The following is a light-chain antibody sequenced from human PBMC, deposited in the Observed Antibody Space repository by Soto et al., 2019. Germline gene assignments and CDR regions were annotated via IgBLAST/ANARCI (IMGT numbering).Light chain of an antibody. J-gene: IGLJ3*02. CDR3: CSYAGTSTFEWV. CDR1: SSDVGNYNL. CDR2: EVS. V-gene: IGLV2-23*02. Sequence: QSALTQPASVSGSPGQSITISCTGTSSDVGNYNLVSWYQQHPGKAPKLMIYEVSKRPSGVSNRFSGSKSGNTASLTISGLQAEDEADYYCCSYAGTSTFEWVFGGGTKLNVL.